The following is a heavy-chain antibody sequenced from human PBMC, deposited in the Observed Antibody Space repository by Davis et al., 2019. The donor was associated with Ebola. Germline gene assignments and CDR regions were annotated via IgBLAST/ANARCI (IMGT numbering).Heavy chain of an antibody. CDR2: VYYTGIT. V-gene: IGHV4-59*01. CDR3: VRAGSLIVGWFDP. J-gene: IGHJ5*02. D-gene: IGHD2-8*01. Sequence: SETLSLTCTVSGGSLGTYYWSWIRQPPGKAPEWIGYVYYTGITHYNPSLRNRATISVDTSKNQFSLKLTSVTAADTAVYFCVRAGSLIVGWFDPWGQGTQVTVSP. CDR1: GGSLGTYY.